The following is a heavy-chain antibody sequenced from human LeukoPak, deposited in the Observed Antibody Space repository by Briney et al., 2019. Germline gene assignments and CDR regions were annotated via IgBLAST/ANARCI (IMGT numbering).Heavy chain of an antibody. CDR2: IFYGGST. Sequence: SETLSLTCTVSGGSISNSRYYWGWIRQPPGKGLEWIASIFYGGSTHYNPSLKSRVTISVDTSKNQFSLKLSSVTAADTAVYYCARGIPGSYDPYFDYWGQGTLVTVSS. CDR3: ARGIPGSYDPYFDY. V-gene: IGHV4-39*07. J-gene: IGHJ4*02. D-gene: IGHD1-1*01. CDR1: GGSISNSRYY.